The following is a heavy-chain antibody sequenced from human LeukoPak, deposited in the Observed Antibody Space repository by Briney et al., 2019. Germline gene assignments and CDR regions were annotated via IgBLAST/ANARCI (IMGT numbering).Heavy chain of an antibody. V-gene: IGHV4-59*01. J-gene: IGHJ4*02. CDR2: IYYSGST. D-gene: IGHD6-19*01. CDR3: AREAGLGAFDI. Sequence: PWETLSLTCTVSGGSISSYYWSWIRQPPGKGLEWIGNIYYSGSTNYNPSLKSRVTISVDKSKNQFSLKLSSVTAADTAVYYCAREAGLGAFDIWGQGALVTVSS. CDR1: GGSISSYY.